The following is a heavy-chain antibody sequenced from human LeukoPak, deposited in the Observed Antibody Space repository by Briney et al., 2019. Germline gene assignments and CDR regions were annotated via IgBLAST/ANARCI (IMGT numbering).Heavy chain of an antibody. CDR2: IYYSGST. CDR1: GGSISSYY. J-gene: IGHJ3*02. CDR3: ARVTYYDILTGYAPYAFDI. V-gene: IGHV4-59*01. D-gene: IGHD3-9*01. Sequence: PSETLSLTCTVAGGSISSYYWSWVRQPPRKGLEWLGYIYYSGSTNYNPSLKSRVTISVDTSKNQFSLKLSSVTAADTAVYYCARVTYYDILTGYAPYAFDIWGQGTMVTVSS.